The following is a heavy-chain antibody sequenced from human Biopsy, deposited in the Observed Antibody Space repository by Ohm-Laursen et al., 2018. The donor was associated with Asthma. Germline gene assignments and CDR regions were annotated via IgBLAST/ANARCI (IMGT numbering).Heavy chain of an antibody. D-gene: IGHD6-19*01. V-gene: IGHV4-59*01. Sequence: GTLSLTSRVYRGSISSFYWSWIRQSPEQGLEWMGYVYWTGSTNYNPSLKSRITMSVDTSKNRMFLELTSVTAADTAIYYCVRAVRNEQWLAPFDYWGQGKPVTVSS. J-gene: IGHJ4*02. CDR1: RGSISSFY. CDR2: VYWTGST. CDR3: VRAVRNEQWLAPFDY.